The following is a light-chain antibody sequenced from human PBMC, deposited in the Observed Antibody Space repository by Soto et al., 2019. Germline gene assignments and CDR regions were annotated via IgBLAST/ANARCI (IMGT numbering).Light chain of an antibody. CDR2: AVS. CDR1: QNISRF. V-gene: IGKV1-39*01. J-gene: IGKJ1*01. Sequence: IQMTQSPSSLAASVGDRVTITCRSSQNISRFLNWYQQKQGKAPNLVIYAVSSLQTGVPSRFIGSGSGTDFTLTISSLQPADFATYFCQQSYNPPPTFGQGTKVDIK. CDR3: QQSYNPPPT.